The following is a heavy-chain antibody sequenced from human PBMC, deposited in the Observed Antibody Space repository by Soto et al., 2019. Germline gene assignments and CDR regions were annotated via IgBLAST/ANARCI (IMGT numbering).Heavy chain of an antibody. Sequence: EVQLLESGGGLVQPGGSLRLSCAASGFTFSSYAMSWVRQAPGKGLEWVSAISGSGGSTYYPDSVKGRFTISRDNSKNTLYLQMNSLRAEDTAVYYCAKDLIVAVAGTWGWFDPWGQGTLVTVSS. CDR2: ISGSGGST. CDR1: GFTFSSYA. CDR3: AKDLIVAVAGTWGWFDP. J-gene: IGHJ5*02. V-gene: IGHV3-23*01. D-gene: IGHD6-19*01.